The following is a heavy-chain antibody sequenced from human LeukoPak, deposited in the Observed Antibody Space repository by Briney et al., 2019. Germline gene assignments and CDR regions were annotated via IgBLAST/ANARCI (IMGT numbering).Heavy chain of an antibody. CDR2: INPNSGGT. CDR1: GYTFTGYY. D-gene: IGHD1-26*01. Sequence: ASVKVSCKASGYTFTGYYMHWVRQAPGQGLEWMGWINPNSGGTNYAQKFQGWVTMTRDTSISTAYMELSRLRSDDTAVYYCARARGGSYASHWFDPWGQGTLVTVSS. J-gene: IGHJ5*02. CDR3: ARARGGSYASHWFDP. V-gene: IGHV1-2*04.